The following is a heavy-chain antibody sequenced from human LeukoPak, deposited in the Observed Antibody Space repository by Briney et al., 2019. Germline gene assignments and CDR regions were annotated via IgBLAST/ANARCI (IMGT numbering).Heavy chain of an antibody. CDR2: ISAYNGNT. J-gene: IGHJ6*03. D-gene: IGHD1-26*01. CDR1: GYTFTSYG. V-gene: IGHV1-18*01. Sequence: ASVKVSCKASGYTFTSYGISWVRQAPGQGLEWMGWISAYNGNTNYAQKLQGRVTMTTDTSTSTAYMELSSLRSEDTAVYYCACVGTTKYYYYYMDVWGKGTTVTVSS. CDR3: ACVGTTKYYYYYMDV.